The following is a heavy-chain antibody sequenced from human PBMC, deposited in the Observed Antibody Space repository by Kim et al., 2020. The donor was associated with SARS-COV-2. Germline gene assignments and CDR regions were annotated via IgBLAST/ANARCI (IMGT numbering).Heavy chain of an antibody. J-gene: IGHJ4*02. Sequence: ASVKVSCKASGYTFTGYYMHWVRQAPGQGLEWMGWINPNSGGTNYAQKFQGWVTMTRDTSISTAYMELSRLRSDDTAVYYCARILTRRDGYNLGYWGQGTLVTVSS. D-gene: IGHD5-12*01. CDR3: ARILTRRDGYNLGY. CDR1: GYTFTGYY. CDR2: INPNSGGT. V-gene: IGHV1-2*04.